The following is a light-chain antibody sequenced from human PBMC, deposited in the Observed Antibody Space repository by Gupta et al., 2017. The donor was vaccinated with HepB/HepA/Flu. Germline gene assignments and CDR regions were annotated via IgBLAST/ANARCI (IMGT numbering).Light chain of an antibody. CDR1: QSVRSN. V-gene: IGKV3-15*01. Sequence: EIVMTQSPAPLSVSPGERATLSCRASQSVRSNLAWYQQKPGQAPRLLIYDASTRPTGIPARFSGSGSGAEFTLTINSLQSEDFALYYCQQYSTWPPPFTFGPGTKVEIK. CDR2: DAS. J-gene: IGKJ3*01. CDR3: QQYSTWPPPFT.